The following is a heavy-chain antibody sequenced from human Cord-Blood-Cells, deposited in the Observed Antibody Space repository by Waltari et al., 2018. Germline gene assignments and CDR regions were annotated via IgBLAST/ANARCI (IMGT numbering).Heavy chain of an antibody. CDR2: IIPIFGTA. D-gene: IGHD1-26*01. CDR1: GGTFSSYA. J-gene: IGHJ6*02. Sequence: QVQLVQSGAEVKKPGSSVKVSCKASGGTFSSYAISWVRQAPGQGLEWMGGIIPIFGTANYAQKFQGRVTMTADESTSTAYMELSSLRSEDMAVYYCARSMAATKNYYYGMDVWGQGTTVTVSS. V-gene: IGHV1-69*01. CDR3: ARSMAATKNYYYGMDV.